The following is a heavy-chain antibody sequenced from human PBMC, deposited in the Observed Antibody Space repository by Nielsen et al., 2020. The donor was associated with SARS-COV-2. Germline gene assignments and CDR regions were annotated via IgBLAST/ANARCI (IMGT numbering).Heavy chain of an antibody. CDR2: IYYSGST. J-gene: IGHJ3*02. V-gene: IGHV4-31*03. CDR1: GGSIISGGYY. CDR3: ASLNYDFWSGYYRGALDI. D-gene: IGHD3-3*01. Sequence: SETLSLTCTVSGGSIISGGYYWIWIRQHPGQGLEWIGYIYYSGSTYYDPSLKSRVTISVDTSKNQFSLKLSSVTAADTAVYYCASLNYDFWSGYYRGALDIWGQGTMVTVSS.